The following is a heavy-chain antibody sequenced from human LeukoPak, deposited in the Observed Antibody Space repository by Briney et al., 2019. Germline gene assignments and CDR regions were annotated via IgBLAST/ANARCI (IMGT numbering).Heavy chain of an antibody. V-gene: IGHV3-23*01. CDR3: AKDTPDIVVVPADDAFDI. D-gene: IGHD2-2*01. J-gene: IGHJ3*02. CDR1: GFTFSSYA. CDR2: ISGSGGST. Sequence: PGGSLRLSCAASGFTFSSYAMSWVRQAPGKGLEWVSAISGSGGSTNYADSVKGRFTISRDNSKNTLYLQMNSLRAEDTAVYYCAKDTPDIVVVPADDAFDIWGQGTMVTVSS.